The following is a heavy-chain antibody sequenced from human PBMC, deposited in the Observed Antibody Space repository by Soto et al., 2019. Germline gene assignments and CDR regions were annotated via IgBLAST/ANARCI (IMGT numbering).Heavy chain of an antibody. CDR2: IQESGNT. D-gene: IGHD3-3*01. Sequence: PSETLSLTCTVSGGSLSSHYWSCIRQSPGKGLEWIGYIQESGNTSSNPSLRSRVTISAGTAKNQFSRQLSSVTAADTAVYYCARGEGLVRLSEWLFFFEHWGQGALVTVSS. V-gene: IGHV4-59*11. J-gene: IGHJ4*02. CDR1: GGSLSSHY. CDR3: ARGEGLVRLSEWLFFFEH.